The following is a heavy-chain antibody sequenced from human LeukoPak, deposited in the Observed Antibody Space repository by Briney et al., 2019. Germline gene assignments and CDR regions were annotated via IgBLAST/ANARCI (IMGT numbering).Heavy chain of an antibody. CDR3: ARDAAFGYGSGWFDP. D-gene: IGHD5-18*01. CDR2: TYYKSNWYS. J-gene: IGHJ5*02. CDR1: GDSVSSSTAA. V-gene: IGHV6-1*01. Sequence: SQTLSLTCAISGDSVSSSTAAWNWIRQSPSRGLEWLGRTYYKSNWYSDYAVSMKGRITINPDTSKNQFSLQFNSVTPEDTAVYYCARDAAFGYGSGWFDPWGQGTLVTVSS.